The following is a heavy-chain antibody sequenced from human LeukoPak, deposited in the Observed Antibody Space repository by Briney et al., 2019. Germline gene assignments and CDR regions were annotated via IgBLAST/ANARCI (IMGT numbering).Heavy chain of an antibody. D-gene: IGHD2-2*01. CDR3: AKDLSPPVVPAELDY. Sequence: GGSLRLSCAASGFTFSSYGMHWVRQAPGKGLEWVAFIRYDGSNKYYADSVKGRFTISRDNSKNTLYLQMNSLRAEDTAVYYCAKDLSPPVVPAELDYWGQGTLVTVSS. CDR1: GFTFSSYG. V-gene: IGHV3-30*02. J-gene: IGHJ4*02. CDR2: IRYDGSNK.